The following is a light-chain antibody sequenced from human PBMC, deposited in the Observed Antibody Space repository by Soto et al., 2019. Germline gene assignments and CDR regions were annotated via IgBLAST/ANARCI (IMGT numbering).Light chain of an antibody. CDR3: QVYDDCGGYV. CDR1: NIGSKS. J-gene: IGLJ1*01. V-gene: IGLV3-21*04. CDR2: YDS. Sequence: SYELTQPPSVSVAPGKTAKITCGGNNIGSKSVHWYQQKPGQAPVLVIYYDSDRPSGIPERFSGSNSGNTATLTISRVEAGDEADYYCQVYDDCGGYVFGTATKVTVL.